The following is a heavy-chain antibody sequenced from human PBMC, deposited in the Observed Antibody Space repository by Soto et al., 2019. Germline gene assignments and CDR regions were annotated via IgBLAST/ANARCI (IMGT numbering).Heavy chain of an antibody. D-gene: IGHD2-2*01. Sequence: GGSLRLSCAASGFTFSSYAMSWVRQAPGKGLEWVSAISGSGGSTYYADSVKGRFTISRDTSKNTLYLQMNSLRAEDTAVYYCATDIVVVPAAYHDAFDIWGQGTMVTVSS. CDR3: ATDIVVVPAAYHDAFDI. CDR1: GFTFSSYA. CDR2: ISGSGGST. V-gene: IGHV3-23*01. J-gene: IGHJ3*02.